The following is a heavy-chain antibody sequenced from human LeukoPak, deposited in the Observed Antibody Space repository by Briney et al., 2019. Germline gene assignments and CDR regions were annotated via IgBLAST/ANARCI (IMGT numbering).Heavy chain of an antibody. CDR3: ARGPKSRSSWHYYYYYYYMDV. D-gene: IGHD6-13*01. J-gene: IGHJ6*03. CDR2: ISSSSSYI. Sequence: GGSLRLSCAASGFTFSSYSMNWVRQAPGKGLEWVSSISSSSSYIYYADSVKGRFTISRDNAKNSLYLQMNSLRAEDTAVYYCARGPKSRSSWHYYYYYYYMDVWGKGTTVTVSS. CDR1: GFTFSSYS. V-gene: IGHV3-21*01.